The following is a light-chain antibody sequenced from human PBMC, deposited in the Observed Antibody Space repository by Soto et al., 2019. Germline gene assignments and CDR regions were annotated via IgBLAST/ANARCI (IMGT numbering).Light chain of an antibody. CDR3: QQYNNWPG. J-gene: IGKJ4*01. Sequence: EIVMTQSPATLSVSPGERATLSCRASQRVSSNLAWYQQKPGQAPRLLIYGASTRATGIPARFSGSGSGTEFTLTISSLQSEDFAVYYCQQYNNWPGFGGGTKVEIK. V-gene: IGKV3-15*01. CDR1: QRVSSN. CDR2: GAS.